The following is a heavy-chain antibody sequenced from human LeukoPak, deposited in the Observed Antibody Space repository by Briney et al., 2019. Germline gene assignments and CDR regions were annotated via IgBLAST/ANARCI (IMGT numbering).Heavy chain of an antibody. V-gene: IGHV3-74*01. CDR2: INTDGSST. CDR3: ARQTGATTTGGYYFDH. J-gene: IGHJ4*02. Sequence: GGSLRLSCAASGFTFSSYWMYWVRQAPGKGLVGVSRINTDGSSTSYADSVNGRFSISRDNAKNTLDLQMHSLRADDTAVYYCARQTGATTTGGYYFDHWGQGTLVTVSS. D-gene: IGHD1-26*01. CDR1: GFTFSSYW.